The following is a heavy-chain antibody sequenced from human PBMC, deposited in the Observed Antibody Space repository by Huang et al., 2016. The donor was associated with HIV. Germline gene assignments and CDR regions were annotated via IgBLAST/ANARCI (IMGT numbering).Heavy chain of an antibody. Sequence: EVQLVESGGGLVRPGRSLRLSCAAFGFTFDDYAMHLVRQTPGKGLEWVSGINWKSGNIAYADSVRGRFTISRDNAKNSLYLQMNSLRPEDTALYYCAKDWGYDFGAFDFWGRGTMVTVSS. CDR3: AKDWGYDFGAFDF. V-gene: IGHV3-9*01. D-gene: IGHD3-16*01. CDR2: INWKSGNI. CDR1: GFTFDDYA. J-gene: IGHJ3*01.